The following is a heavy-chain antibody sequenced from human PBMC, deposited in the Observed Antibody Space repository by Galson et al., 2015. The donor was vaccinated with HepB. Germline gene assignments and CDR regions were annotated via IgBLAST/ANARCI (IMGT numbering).Heavy chain of an antibody. CDR2: IYWNDDK. CDR1: GFSLSTSGVG. CDR3: AHSRKLGMNFDY. Sequence: PALVKPTQTLTLTCTFSGFSLSTSGVGVGWIRQPPGKALEWLALIYWNDDKRYSPSLKTRLTITKDTSKNQVVLTMTNMDPVDTDTYYCAHSRKLGMNFDYWGQGTLVTVSS. J-gene: IGHJ4*02. D-gene: IGHD7-27*01. V-gene: IGHV2-5*01.